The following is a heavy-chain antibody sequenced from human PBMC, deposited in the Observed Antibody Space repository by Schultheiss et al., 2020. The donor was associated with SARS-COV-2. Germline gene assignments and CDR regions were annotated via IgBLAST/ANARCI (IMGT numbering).Heavy chain of an antibody. V-gene: IGHV1-46*01. CDR2: INPSGGST. J-gene: IGHJ4*02. CDR3: ARVNTIFGVVIRTFDY. D-gene: IGHD3-3*01. CDR1: GYTFTSYD. Sequence: ASVKVSCKASGYTFTSYDINWVRQATGQGLEWMGIINPSGGSTSYAQKFQGRVTMTRDTSTSTVYMELSSLRSEDTAVYYCARVNTIFGVVIRTFDYWGQGTLVTVSS.